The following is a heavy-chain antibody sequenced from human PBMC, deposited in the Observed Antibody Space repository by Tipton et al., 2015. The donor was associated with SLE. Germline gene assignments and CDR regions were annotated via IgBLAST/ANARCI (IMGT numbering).Heavy chain of an antibody. Sequence: QSGAEVKKPGASVKVSCKASGYTFTGYYMHRVRQAPGQGLEWMGRINPNSGGTNYAQKFQGRVTMTRDTSISTAYMELSRLRSDDTAVYYCARDLYYDSSGYYPGAFDIWGQGTMVTVSS. CDR3: ARDLYYDSSGYYPGAFDI. CDR2: INPNSGGT. CDR1: GYTFTGYY. V-gene: IGHV1-2*06. D-gene: IGHD3-22*01. J-gene: IGHJ3*02.